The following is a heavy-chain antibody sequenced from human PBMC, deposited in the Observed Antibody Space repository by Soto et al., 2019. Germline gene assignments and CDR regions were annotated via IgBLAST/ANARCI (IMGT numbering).Heavy chain of an antibody. Sequence: GESLKISCKGSGYSFTNYWIGWVRQMPGKGLEWMGIIYPGDSDTRYSPSFQGQVTISADKSISTAYLQWSSLKASDTAMYYCARAEAAAGGGFCFDYWGQGTLVTVSS. CDR1: GYSFTNYW. J-gene: IGHJ4*02. CDR2: IYPGDSDT. CDR3: ARAEAAAGGGFCFDY. D-gene: IGHD6-13*01. V-gene: IGHV5-51*01.